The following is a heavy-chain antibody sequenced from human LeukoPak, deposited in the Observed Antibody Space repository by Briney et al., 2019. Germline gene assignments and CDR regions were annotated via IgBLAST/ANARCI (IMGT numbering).Heavy chain of an antibody. CDR2: INPNSGVT. CDR3: TRDGAFDI. CDR1: GYTFTDYY. J-gene: IGHJ3*02. V-gene: IGHV1-2*02. Sequence: ASVKVSCKASGYTFTDYYMHWVRQAPGQGLEWMGWINPNSGVTNSAQNFQGRTTMTRDTSISTAYMELSRLGSDDTAVYYCTRDGAFDIWGQGTVVTVSS.